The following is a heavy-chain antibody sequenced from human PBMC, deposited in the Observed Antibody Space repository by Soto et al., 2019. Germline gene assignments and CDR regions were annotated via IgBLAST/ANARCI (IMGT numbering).Heavy chain of an antibody. J-gene: IGHJ3*02. D-gene: IGHD2-15*01. Sequence: PGESLKISCKGSGYSFTSYWIGWVRQMPGKGLEWMGIIYPGDSDTRYSPSFQGQVTISADKSISTAYLQWSSLKASDTAMYYCARRMYSPRGLGYCSCFSCYAEKGDAFDICGQGTMVTVSS. CDR3: ARRMYSPRGLGYCSCFSCYAEKGDAFDI. CDR2: IYPGDSDT. CDR1: GYSFTSYW. V-gene: IGHV5-51*01.